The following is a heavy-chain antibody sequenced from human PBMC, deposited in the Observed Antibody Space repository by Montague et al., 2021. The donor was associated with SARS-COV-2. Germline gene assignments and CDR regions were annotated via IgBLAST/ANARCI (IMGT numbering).Heavy chain of an antibody. CDR2: RYVPATA. D-gene: IGHD2/OR15-2a*01. CDR3: ARDYAVSSWPEFYLDS. CDR1: GVSVSSYS. Sequence: SETLSLTCNVSGVSVSSYSWSWLRQPPGKGLEWLGRRYVPATAHSHSSLKTRLTMSIDTSTDQLSLRLSSVTVADTAVYYCARDYAVSSWPEFYLDSWGQGILVTVSS. V-gene: IGHV4-4*07. J-gene: IGHJ4*02.